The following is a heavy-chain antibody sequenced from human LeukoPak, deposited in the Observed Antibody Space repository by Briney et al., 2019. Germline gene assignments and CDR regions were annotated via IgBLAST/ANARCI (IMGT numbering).Heavy chain of an antibody. CDR2: IYTSGST. J-gene: IGHJ6*03. CDR1: GGSISSYY. D-gene: IGHD6-13*01. CDR3: ARDEQQNSYYMDV. V-gene: IGHV4-4*07. Sequence: KPSETLSLTCTVSGGSISSYYWSWIRQPAGKGLEWIGRIYTSGSTSYNPSLKSRVTMSVDTSKNQFSLKLSSVTAADTAVYYCARDEQQNSYYMDVWGKGTTVTVSS.